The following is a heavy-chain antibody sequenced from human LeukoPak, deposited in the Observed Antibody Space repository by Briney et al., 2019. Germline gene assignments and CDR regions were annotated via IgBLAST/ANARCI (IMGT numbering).Heavy chain of an antibody. CDR1: GGSFSGYY. Sequence: SETLSLTCAVYGGSFSGYYRSWIRQPPGKGLEWIGYIYHSGSTYYNPSLKSRVTISVDRSKNQFSLKLSSVTAADTAVYYCARAITIFGVAGDWFDPWGQGTLVTVSS. D-gene: IGHD3-3*01. CDR3: ARAITIFGVAGDWFDP. J-gene: IGHJ5*02. CDR2: IYHSGST. V-gene: IGHV4-30-2*01.